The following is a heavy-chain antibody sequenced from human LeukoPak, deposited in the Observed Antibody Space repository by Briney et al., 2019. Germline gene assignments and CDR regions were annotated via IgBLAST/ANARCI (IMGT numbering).Heavy chain of an antibody. J-gene: IGHJ4*02. V-gene: IGHV4-31*03. D-gene: IGHD3-22*01. CDR1: GGSISSGGYY. Sequence: SQTLSLTCTVSGGSISSGGYYWSWIRQHPGKGLEWIGYIYYSGSTYYNPSLKSRVTISVDMSKNQFSLKLSSVTAADTAVYYCASYYYDSSGYYFYIDWGQGTLVTVSS. CDR3: ASYYYDSSGYYFYID. CDR2: IYYSGST.